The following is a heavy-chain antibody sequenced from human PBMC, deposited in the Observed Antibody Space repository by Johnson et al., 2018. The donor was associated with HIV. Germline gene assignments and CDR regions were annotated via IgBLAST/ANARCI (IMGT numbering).Heavy chain of an antibody. CDR2: ISSDGRTT. CDR1: GFTFTQYA. V-gene: IGHV3-64*01. J-gene: IGHJ3*02. Sequence: VQLVESGGGLVQPGGSLRLSCAASGFTFTQYAMHWVLQAPGKGLEYVSGISSDGRTTYYANSVKGRFTISRDNSKNTLFLHMGSLRAEDLAVYSCAKARVLGNQDDAFDIWGQGTVVTVSS. D-gene: IGHD7-27*01. CDR3: AKARVLGNQDDAFDI.